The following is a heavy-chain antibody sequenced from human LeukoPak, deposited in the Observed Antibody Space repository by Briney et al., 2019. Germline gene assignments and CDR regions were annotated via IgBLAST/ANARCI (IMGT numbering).Heavy chain of an antibody. CDR2: INWNGGST. CDR1: GFTFDDYG. V-gene: IGHV3-20*04. CDR3: ARVGSSGWYRADY. Sequence: GVSLRLSCAASGFTFDDYGMSWARQAPGKGLEWVSGINWNGGSTGYADSVKGRFTISRDNAKNSLYLQMNSLRAEDTALYYCARVGSSGWYRADYWGQGTLVTVSS. D-gene: IGHD6-19*01. J-gene: IGHJ4*02.